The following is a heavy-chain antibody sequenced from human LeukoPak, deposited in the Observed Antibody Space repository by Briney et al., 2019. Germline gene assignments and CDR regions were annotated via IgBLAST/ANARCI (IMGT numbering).Heavy chain of an antibody. CDR2: IYYSRIT. J-gene: IGHJ4*02. D-gene: IGHD2-2*02. CDR3: ARDPKGYCSSTSCYTPNY. CDR1: ARSISSGDYY. Sequence: SQTLSLTCTVSARSISSGDYYWSWIRQPPGKGLEWFGYIYYSRITYYNPSLNSRVTISVDTSKNLVSLKLSSVTAADTAVYYCARDPKGYCSSTSCYTPNYWGQGTLVTVSS. V-gene: IGHV4-30-4*08.